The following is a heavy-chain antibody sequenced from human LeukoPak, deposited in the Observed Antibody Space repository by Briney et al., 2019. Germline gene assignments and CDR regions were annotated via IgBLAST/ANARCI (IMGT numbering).Heavy chain of an antibody. CDR1: GGSISSYY. D-gene: IGHD2-8*01. J-gene: IGHJ3*02. V-gene: IGHV4-59*01. Sequence: SETLSLTSTVSGGSISSYYWSWIRQPPGTGLEWIGYIYYSGSTNYNPSLKSRVTISVDTSKNQLSLKLSSVTAADTAVYYCARNPPNIGKAFDIWGQGTMVTVSS. CDR3: ARNPPNIGKAFDI. CDR2: IYYSGST.